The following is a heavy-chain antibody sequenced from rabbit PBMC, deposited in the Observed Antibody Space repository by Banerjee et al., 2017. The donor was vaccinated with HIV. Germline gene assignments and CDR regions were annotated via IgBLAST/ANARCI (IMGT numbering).Heavy chain of an antibody. CDR1: GFSFSSRYD. V-gene: IGHV1S40*01. CDR2: VYGGSSGST. D-gene: IGHD5-1*01. Sequence: SLEESGGDLVKPGASLTLTCTASGFSFSSRYDMCWVRQAPGKGLEWIACVYGGSSGSTYYASWAKGRFTISKTSSTTVTLQMTSLTGADTATYFCARDDAGDGYGSAFNLWGPGTLVTVS. J-gene: IGHJ4*01. CDR3: ARDDAGDGYGSAFNL.